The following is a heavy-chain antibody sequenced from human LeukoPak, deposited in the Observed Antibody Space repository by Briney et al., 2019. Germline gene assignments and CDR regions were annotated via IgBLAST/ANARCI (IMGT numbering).Heavy chain of an antibody. J-gene: IGHJ5*01. CDR2: MNPNGGNT. V-gene: IGHV1-8*01. CDR3: ARGRGVDGYNILA. Sequence: ASVKVSCKASGYTFTSYDINWVRQATGQGLEWMGWMNPNGGNTGYAQKFQGRVTMTRNTSISTAYMELSSLRSEDTAVYYCARGRGVDGYNILAWGPRTLVTAS. CDR1: GYTFTSYD. D-gene: IGHD3-9*01.